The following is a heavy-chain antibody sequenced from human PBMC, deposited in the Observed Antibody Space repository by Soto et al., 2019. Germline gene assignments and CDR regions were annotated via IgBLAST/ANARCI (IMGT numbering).Heavy chain of an antibody. J-gene: IGHJ6*02. V-gene: IGHV1-69*13. CDR3: ASSHDYYDSSGLAGYYGMDV. CDR2: IIPIFGTA. Sequence: SVKVSCKASGGTFSSYAISWVRQAPGQGLEWMGGIIPIFGTANYAQKFQGRVTITADESTSTAYMELSSLRSEDTAVYYCASSHDYYDSSGLAGYYGMDVWGQGTTVTV. D-gene: IGHD3-22*01. CDR1: GGTFSSYA.